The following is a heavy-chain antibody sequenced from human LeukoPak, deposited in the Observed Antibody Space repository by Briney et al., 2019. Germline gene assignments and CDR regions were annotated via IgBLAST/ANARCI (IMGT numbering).Heavy chain of an antibody. CDR3: ARDSSGYPDYYYYMDV. J-gene: IGHJ6*03. D-gene: IGHD3-22*01. V-gene: IGHV4-34*01. CDR2: MKHNGST. Sequence: SETLSLTCAVYGRSFSGSYWSWIRQPPGKGLEWIGEMKHNGSTNYNPSHKSRDTISVHTSKNQFSLKLSSVTAADTAVYYCARDSSGYPDYYYYMDVGGEGTTVTVSS. CDR1: GRSFSGSY.